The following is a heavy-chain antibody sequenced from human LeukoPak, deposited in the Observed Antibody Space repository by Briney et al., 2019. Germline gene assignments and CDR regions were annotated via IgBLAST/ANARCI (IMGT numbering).Heavy chain of an antibody. Sequence: GGSLRLSCAASGFTFSSYAMSWVRQAPGKGLEWVSVIYSGGSPYYADSVKGRFTISRDNAKNSLYLQMNSLRAEDTAVYYCARDRDYWGQGTLVTVSS. V-gene: IGHV3-23*03. CDR3: ARDRDY. J-gene: IGHJ4*02. CDR2: IYSGGSP. CDR1: GFTFSSYA.